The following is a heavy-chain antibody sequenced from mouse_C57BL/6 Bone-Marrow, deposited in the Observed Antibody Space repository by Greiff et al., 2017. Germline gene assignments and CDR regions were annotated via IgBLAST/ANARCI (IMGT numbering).Heavy chain of an antibody. Sequence: QVQLQQSGAELVKPGASVKLSCKASGYTFTSYWMHWVKQRPGQGLEWIGMIHPNSGSTNYNEKFKSKATLTVGKSSSTAYMQLSSLTSEDSAVYFCASNYCGSSYEGAMDYWGQGTSVTVSS. CDR3: ASNYCGSSYEGAMDY. CDR2: IHPNSGST. CDR1: GYTFTSYW. D-gene: IGHD1-1*01. V-gene: IGHV1-64*01. J-gene: IGHJ4*01.